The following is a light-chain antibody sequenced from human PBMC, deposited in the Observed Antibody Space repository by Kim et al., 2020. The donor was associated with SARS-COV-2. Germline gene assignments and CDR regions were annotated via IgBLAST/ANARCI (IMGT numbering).Light chain of an antibody. CDR2: QDS. CDR1: KLGDKY. J-gene: IGLJ1*01. V-gene: IGLV3-1*01. Sequence: SSELTQPPSVSVSSGQTASITCSGDKLGDKYACWYQQKPGQSPVLVIYQDSKRPSGIPERFSGSNSWNTATLTISGTQAMDEADYYCQAWDSSTYVFGTGTKVTVL. CDR3: QAWDSSTYV.